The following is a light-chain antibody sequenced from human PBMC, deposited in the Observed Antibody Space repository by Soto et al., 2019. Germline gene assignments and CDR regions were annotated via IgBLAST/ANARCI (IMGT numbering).Light chain of an antibody. CDR3: HHYYDWPPIT. V-gene: IGKV3-15*01. CDR2: GAT. CDR1: QSVSIL. J-gene: IGKJ5*01. Sequence: EIEMTQSPATLSVSTGERATLSCRASQSVSILLAWYQQKPGQAPRLLIHGATTRSTGMPARLSGAGSCSEFTSTITSLQSADFIAYYCHHYYDWPPITFSQGTRLEIK.